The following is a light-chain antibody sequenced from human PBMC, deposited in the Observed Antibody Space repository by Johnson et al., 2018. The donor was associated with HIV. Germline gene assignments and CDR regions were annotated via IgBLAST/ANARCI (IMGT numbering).Light chain of an antibody. J-gene: IGLJ1*01. CDR3: GTWDSSLGV. V-gene: IGLV1-51*01. CDR2: DNN. Sequence: QSVLTQPPSVSAAPGQKVTISCSGSNSNIGNNYVSWYQQFPGTAPKLLIYDNNKRPSGIPDRFSGSKSGTSATLGIAGLQTGDEAEYYCGTWDSSLGVFGTGTKVTVL. CDR1: NSNIGNNY.